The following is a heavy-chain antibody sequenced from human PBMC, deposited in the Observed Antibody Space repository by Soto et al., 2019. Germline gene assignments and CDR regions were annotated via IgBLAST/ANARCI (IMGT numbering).Heavy chain of an antibody. Sequence: GESLKISCEGSGYSFTSYWIGWVRQMSGKGLDWMGILYPGDSDTRYSPSFKGQVTISSHKSISTAYLQWSSLKASDTALYYWARGISSSSWVQNYYFDYWGQGTLVTVSS. V-gene: IGHV5-51*01. D-gene: IGHD6-6*01. CDR1: GYSFTSYW. CDR2: LYPGDSDT. J-gene: IGHJ4*02. CDR3: ARGISSSSWVQNYYFDY.